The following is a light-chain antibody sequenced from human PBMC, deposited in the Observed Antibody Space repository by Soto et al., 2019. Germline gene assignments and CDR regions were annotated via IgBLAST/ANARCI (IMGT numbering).Light chain of an antibody. J-gene: IGKJ4*01. V-gene: IGKV3-11*01. Sequence: EVVLTQSPATLSLSPGERATLSCRASQSVSSYLAWYQQKPGQAPRLLIYGASNRATGTPPRFSGSGSGTDFTLTISSLEPGDFAVYYCQQRSKWPLTFGGGTKVDI. CDR3: QQRSKWPLT. CDR2: GAS. CDR1: QSVSSY.